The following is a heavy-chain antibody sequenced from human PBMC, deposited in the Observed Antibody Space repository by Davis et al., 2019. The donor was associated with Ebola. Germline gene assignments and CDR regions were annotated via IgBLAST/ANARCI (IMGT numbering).Heavy chain of an antibody. CDR2: TYYKSKWYN. CDR3: ARGWLRGGMDV. Sequence: LRLSCAISGDSVSSAGWNWIRQSPSRGLEWLGRTYYKSKWYNDYAVSVKSRITINPDTSKNQFTLQLTSVTPEDTALYYCARGWLRGGMDVWGEGTTVTV. CDR1: GDSVSSAG. D-gene: IGHD5-18*01. J-gene: IGHJ6*02. V-gene: IGHV6-1*01.